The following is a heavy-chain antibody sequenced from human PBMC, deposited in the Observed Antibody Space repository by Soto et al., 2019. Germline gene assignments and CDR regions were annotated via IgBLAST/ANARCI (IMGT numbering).Heavy chain of an antibody. V-gene: IGHV1-69*02. CDR2: IIPSLDIT. Sequence: QVQLVQSGAEVKKPGSSVKVSCKASGGTFSSYPISWVRQAPGQGLEWMGRIIPSLDITDYAQRFQGRVTITADKSTSTAYRELSSLTSDDTAVDYCARPASTGTTSGYYFDYWGQGTLVNVSS. D-gene: IGHD1-7*01. CDR3: ARPASTGTTSGYYFDY. J-gene: IGHJ4*02. CDR1: GGTFSSYP.